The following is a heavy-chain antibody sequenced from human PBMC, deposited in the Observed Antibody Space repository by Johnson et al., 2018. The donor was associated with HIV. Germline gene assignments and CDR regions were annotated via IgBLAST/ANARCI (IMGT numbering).Heavy chain of an antibody. Sequence: VQLVESGGALVQPGRSLRLSCVASGFTFEDYAMYWVRQAPGKGLEWVSGISWNSDDIDYADSVKGRFTISRDNAKNSLYLQMNTLRPEDTALYYCARDLYYGSGSSVAFDIWGQGTMVTVSS. V-gene: IGHV3-9*01. CDR1: GFTFEDYA. J-gene: IGHJ3*02. CDR3: ARDLYYGSGSSVAFDI. CDR2: ISWNSDDI. D-gene: IGHD3-10*01.